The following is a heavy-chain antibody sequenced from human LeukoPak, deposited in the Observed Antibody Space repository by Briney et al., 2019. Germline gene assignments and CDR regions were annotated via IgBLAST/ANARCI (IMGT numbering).Heavy chain of an antibody. Sequence: GGSLRLSCTASGFTFSTYWMSWVRQTPGKGLEWVANTREDGSEKYYVDSVKGRFTISRDNAKNSLYLQMNSLRAEDTAVYYCARELAGHYYGSGSSFDYWGQGTLVTVSS. J-gene: IGHJ4*02. CDR2: TREDGSEK. D-gene: IGHD3-10*01. CDR1: GFTFSTYW. V-gene: IGHV3-7*01. CDR3: ARELAGHYYGSGSSFDY.